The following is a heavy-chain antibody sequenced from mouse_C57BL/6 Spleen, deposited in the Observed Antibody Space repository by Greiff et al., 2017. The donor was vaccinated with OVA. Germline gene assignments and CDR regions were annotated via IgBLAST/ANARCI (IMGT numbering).Heavy chain of an antibody. Sequence: VQLKQPGAELVKPGASVKMSCKASGYTFTSYWITWVKQRPGQGLEWIGDIYPGSGSTNYNEKFKSKATLTVDTSSSTAYMQLSSLTSEDSAVYYCARRSFGYWYFDVWGTGTTVTVSS. CDR1: GYTFTSYW. J-gene: IGHJ1*03. CDR3: ARRSFGYWYFDV. CDR2: IYPGSGST. V-gene: IGHV1-55*01.